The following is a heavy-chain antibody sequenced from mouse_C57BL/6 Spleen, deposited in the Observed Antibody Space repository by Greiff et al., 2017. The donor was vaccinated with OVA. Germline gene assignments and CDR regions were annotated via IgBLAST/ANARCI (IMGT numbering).Heavy chain of an antibody. J-gene: IGHJ4*01. V-gene: IGHV1-4*01. D-gene: IGHD5-1*01. CDR2: INPSSGYT. CDR3: ARYLLSMDY. Sequence: VQGVESGAELARPGASVKMSCKASGYTFTSYTMHWVKQRPGQGLEWIGYINPSSGYTKYNQKFKDKATLTADKSSSTAYMQLSSLTSEDSAVYYCARYLLSMDYWGQGTSVTVSS. CDR1: GYTFTSYT.